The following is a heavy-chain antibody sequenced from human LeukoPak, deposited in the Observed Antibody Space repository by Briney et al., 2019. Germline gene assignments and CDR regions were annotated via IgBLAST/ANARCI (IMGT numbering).Heavy chain of an antibody. D-gene: IGHD5-12*01. CDR2: INSNSGAT. CDR1: GYTFTGYY. V-gene: IGHV1-2*02. CDR3: ARDGSLAY. J-gene: IGHJ4*02. Sequence: GASVKVSCKASGYTFTGYYIHWVRQAPGQGLEWMGWINSNSGATNYAQKFQGRVTMTRDTSISTAYMELTRLASDDMAVYYCARDGSLAYWGQGTLVTVSS.